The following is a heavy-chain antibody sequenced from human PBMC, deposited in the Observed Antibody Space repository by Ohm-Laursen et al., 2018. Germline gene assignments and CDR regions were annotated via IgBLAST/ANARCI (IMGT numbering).Heavy chain of an antibody. V-gene: IGHV3-48*01. D-gene: IGHD1-26*01. CDR2: ISSGSTTI. J-gene: IGHJ4*02. Sequence: SLRLSCSASGLTISSYSMNWVRQVPGKGLEWVSYISSGSTTIYYADSVKGRFTISRDNAKNSLYLQMNSLRAEDTAVYYCARDRAWDSDYWGQGTLVTVSS. CDR1: GLTISSYS. CDR3: ARDRAWDSDY.